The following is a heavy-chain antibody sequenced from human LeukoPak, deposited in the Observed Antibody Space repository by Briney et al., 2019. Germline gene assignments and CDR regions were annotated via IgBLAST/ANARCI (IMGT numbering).Heavy chain of an antibody. CDR1: GGSLSGYY. D-gene: IGHD4-17*01. V-gene: IGHV4-59*01. CDR2: IYYSGST. J-gene: IGHJ4*02. CDR3: ARADDYGDPDGY. Sequence: SETLSPTCTVSGGSLSGYYWSWIRQPPGKGLEWIGYIYYSGSTNYNPSLKSRVTISVDTSKNQFSLKVSSVIAADTAVYYCARADDYGDPDGYWGQGTLVTVSS.